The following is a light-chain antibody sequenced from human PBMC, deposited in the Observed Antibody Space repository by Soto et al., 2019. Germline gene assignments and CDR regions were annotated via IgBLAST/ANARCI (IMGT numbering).Light chain of an antibody. Sequence: QSVLTQPPPVSGAPGQRVTISCTGNNSNIGGGYDVHWYQQLPGTAPKLLIYGNNNRPSGVPDRFSGSKSYASASLAITGLQSEDEADYYCHSYDSRLSGSVFGGGTKVTVL. CDR1: NSNIGGGYD. V-gene: IGLV1-40*01. CDR2: GNN. J-gene: IGLJ2*01. CDR3: HSYDSRLSGSV.